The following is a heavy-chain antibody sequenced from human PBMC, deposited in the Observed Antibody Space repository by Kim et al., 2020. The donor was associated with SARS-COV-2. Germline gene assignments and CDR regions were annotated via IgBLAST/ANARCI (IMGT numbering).Heavy chain of an antibody. J-gene: IGHJ4*02. V-gene: IGHV3-23*01. CDR2: TSGSGGST. CDR1: GFTFSSYA. D-gene: IGHD3-9*01. Sequence: GGSLRLSCAASGFTFSSYAMSWVRQAPGKGLEWVSATSGSGGSTYYADSVKGRFTISRDNSKNTLYLQMNSLRAEDTAVYYCAKGGRYFDWLPDYWGQGTLVTVSS. CDR3: AKGGRYFDWLPDY.